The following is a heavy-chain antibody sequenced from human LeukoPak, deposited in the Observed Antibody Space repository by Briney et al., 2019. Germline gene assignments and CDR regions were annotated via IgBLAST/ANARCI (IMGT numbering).Heavy chain of an antibody. CDR1: GYSFTSYW. CDR3: ARLYTYGSGSYANY. Sequence: GQPLKISCKGSGYSFTSYWIGWVRQMPGKGLGWMGIIYPGDSDTRYSPSFQGQVTISADKSISTAYLQWSSLKASDTPMYYCARLYTYGSGSYANYWGQGTLVTVSS. V-gene: IGHV5-51*01. CDR2: IYPGDSDT. J-gene: IGHJ4*02. D-gene: IGHD3-10*01.